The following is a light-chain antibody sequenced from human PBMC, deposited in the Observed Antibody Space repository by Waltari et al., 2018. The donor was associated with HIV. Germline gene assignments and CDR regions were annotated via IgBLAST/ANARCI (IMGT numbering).Light chain of an antibody. J-gene: IGLJ3*02. CDR2: DVT. CDR1: SSDVGGYDY. V-gene: IGLV2-11*01. Sequence: QSALTQPRSVSGSPGQSVTISCTGTSSDVGGYDYGSWYQQHPGKAPRLMIYDVTKRPSGVRDRFSGSKSGNTASLTISGLQAEDEAEYYCCSYAGAYTFWVFGGGTQLTVL. CDR3: CSYAGAYTFWV.